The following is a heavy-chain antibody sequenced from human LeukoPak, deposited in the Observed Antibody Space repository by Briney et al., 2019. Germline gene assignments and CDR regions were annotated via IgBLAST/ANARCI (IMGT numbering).Heavy chain of an antibody. D-gene: IGHD4-17*01. V-gene: IGHV3-30*02. CDR1: GFTFSSYG. CDR2: IWYDGSNK. Sequence: QPGGSLRLSCAASGFTFSSYGMHWVRQAPGKGLEWVAVIWYDGSNKYYADSVKGRFTISRDNSKNTLYLQMNSLRAEDTAVYYCAKDLHDYGASYYYGMDVWGQGTTVTVSS. CDR3: AKDLHDYGASYYYGMDV. J-gene: IGHJ6*02.